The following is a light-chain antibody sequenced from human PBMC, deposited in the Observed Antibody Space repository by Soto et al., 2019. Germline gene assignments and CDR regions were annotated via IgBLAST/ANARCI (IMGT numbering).Light chain of an antibody. CDR1: QSVSSTF. CDR3: QQYGTSPRGT. CDR2: GAS. J-gene: IGKJ1*01. V-gene: IGKV3-20*01. Sequence: DIVLTQSPGTLSLSPGERATLSCRASQSVSSTFFAWYQQKPDQAPRLLMFGASNRATGIPDRFSGSGSGTDFTLTISRLEPEDFAMYYCQQYGTSPRGTFGQGTKVEVK.